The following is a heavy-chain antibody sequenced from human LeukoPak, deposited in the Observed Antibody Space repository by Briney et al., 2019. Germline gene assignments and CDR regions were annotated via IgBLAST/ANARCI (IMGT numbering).Heavy chain of an antibody. CDR3: AGTHGTDCGSTSCLSFDY. V-gene: IGHV3-48*01. CDR1: GFTFSSYA. CDR2: ISSSSSTI. Sequence: GGALRLSCAASGFTFSSYAMSWVRPAPGEGLGWGSYISSSSSTIYYADSEKGRFTITRDNAKNSLYLQMNSLRAEDTAVYYCAGTHGTDCGSTSCLSFDYWGQGTLVTVSS. D-gene: IGHD2-2*01. J-gene: IGHJ4*02.